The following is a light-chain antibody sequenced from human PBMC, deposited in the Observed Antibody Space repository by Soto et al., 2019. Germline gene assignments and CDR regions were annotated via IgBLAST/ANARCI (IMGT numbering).Light chain of an antibody. V-gene: IGKV3-15*01. CDR1: QSIGTN. CDR3: QQYNNRPPHT. J-gene: IGKJ2*01. CDR2: AAS. Sequence: EVVMVQSPDTLSVSPGERATLSCRASQSIGTNLAWYQQKPGQPPRLLIYAASPRPTDIPDRFSGSGSGTEFILSISRLQSEDFAVYYCQQYNNRPPHTFGQGTKLELK.